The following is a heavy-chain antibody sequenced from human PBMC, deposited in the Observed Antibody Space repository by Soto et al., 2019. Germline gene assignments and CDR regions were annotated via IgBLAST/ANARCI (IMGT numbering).Heavy chain of an antibody. V-gene: IGHV2-5*02. D-gene: IGHD3-16*02. CDR2: IYWDDDK. J-gene: IGHJ5*02. Sequence: SGPRLVNPTETLTLTCTFSGFSLSTNGVGVGWIRQPPGKALEWLALIYWDDDKRYSPSLTSRLTITKDTSKNRVVLTMTNVDPVDTVTYYCARWVSYRWFDPWGQGVLVTVSS. CDR1: GFSLSTNGVG. CDR3: ARWVSYRWFDP.